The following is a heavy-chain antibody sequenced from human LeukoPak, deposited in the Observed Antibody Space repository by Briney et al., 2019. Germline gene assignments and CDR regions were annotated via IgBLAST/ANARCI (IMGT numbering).Heavy chain of an antibody. D-gene: IGHD3-10*01. CDR1: GFTFTSSA. J-gene: IGHJ4*02. Sequence: ASVKVSCKASGFTFTSSAMQWVRQARGQRLEWIGWIVVGSGNTNYAQKFQERVTITRDMSTNTAYMELSSLRSEDTAVYYCAADRYGSGSSIDYWGQGTLVTVSS. V-gene: IGHV1-58*02. CDR2: IVVGSGNT. CDR3: AADRYGSGSSIDY.